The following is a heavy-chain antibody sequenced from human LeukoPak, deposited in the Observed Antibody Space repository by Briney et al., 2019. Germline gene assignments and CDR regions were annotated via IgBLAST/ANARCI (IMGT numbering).Heavy chain of an antibody. CDR3: ARVYYYDSSGYSPITPVRYFDY. D-gene: IGHD3-22*01. CDR2: IHCSGSA. V-gene: IGHV4-59*08. J-gene: IGHJ4*02. Sequence: SETLSLTCTVSNGPINTYQWSWIRQPPGKGLEWIGNIHCSGSANYNPSLKSRVTISVDTSKNQFSLKLSSVTAADTAVYYCARVYYYDSSGYSPITPVRYFDYWGPGTLVTVSS. CDR1: NGPINTYQ.